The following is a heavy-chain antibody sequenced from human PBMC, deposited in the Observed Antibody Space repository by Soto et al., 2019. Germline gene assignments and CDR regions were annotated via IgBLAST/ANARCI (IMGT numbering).Heavy chain of an antibody. J-gene: IGHJ5*02. D-gene: IGHD1-26*01. CDR3: AKNQGVELVPLATVDWFDP. Sequence: GGSLRLSCAASGFILGNFGMSWVRQSPGKGLEWISSISGSGFKKYYADSVKGRFTISRDNSKSTAYLELNNLSAEDTAVYHCAKNQGVELVPLATVDWFDPWGQGSVVTVSS. CDR1: GFILGNFG. V-gene: IGHV3-23*01. CDR2: ISGSGFKK.